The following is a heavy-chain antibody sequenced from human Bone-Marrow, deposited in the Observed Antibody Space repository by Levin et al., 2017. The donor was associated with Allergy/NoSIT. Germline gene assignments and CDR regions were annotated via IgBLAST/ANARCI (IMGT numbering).Heavy chain of an antibody. D-gene: IGHD3-10*01. Sequence: AGESLKISCAASGFTFSSSAMTWVRQAPGKGLEWVSSISGSGGSTYYADSVKGRCSISRDNSKNTLYLQVNSLRGEDTAVYYCAKDPLWFGDYGMDVWGQGTTVTVSS. CDR2: ISGSGGST. V-gene: IGHV3-23*01. CDR3: AKDPLWFGDYGMDV. CDR1: GFTFSSSA. J-gene: IGHJ6*02.